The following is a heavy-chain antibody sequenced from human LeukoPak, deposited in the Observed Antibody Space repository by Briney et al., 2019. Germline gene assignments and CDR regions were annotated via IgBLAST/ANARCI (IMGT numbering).Heavy chain of an antibody. V-gene: IGHV3-21*01. CDR3: ARPPGGSGWTGWFDP. CDR2: ISSSSSYI. J-gene: IGHJ5*02. D-gene: IGHD6-19*01. Sequence: GGSLRLSCAASGFTFSSYSMNWVRQAPGKGLEWVSSISSSSSYIYYADSVKGRFTISRDNAKNSLYLQMNSLRAEDTAVYYCARPPGGSGWTGWFDPWGQGTLVTVSS. CDR1: GFTFSSYS.